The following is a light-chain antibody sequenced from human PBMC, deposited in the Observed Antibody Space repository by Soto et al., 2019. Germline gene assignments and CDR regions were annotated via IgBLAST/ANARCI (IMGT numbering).Light chain of an antibody. V-gene: IGKV3-20*01. Sequence: EIVLTRSRGTLSLSPGARVSLSCRASRSVSGSYLAWYQKKPGQAPTVXIYSASLSATGIPDRFRGSGSGTDFTLTISRLEPEDFAVYYCQQYGSSPPITFGQGTRLEIK. CDR1: RSVSGSY. CDR2: SAS. J-gene: IGKJ5*01. CDR3: QQYGSSPPIT.